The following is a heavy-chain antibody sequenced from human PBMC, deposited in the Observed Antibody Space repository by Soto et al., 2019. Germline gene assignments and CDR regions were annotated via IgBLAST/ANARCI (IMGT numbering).Heavy chain of an antibody. CDR1: GGSISSSSYY. D-gene: IGHD2-15*01. V-gene: IGHV4-39*01. Sequence: QLQLQESGPGLVKPSETLSLTCTVSGGSISSSSYYWGWIRQPPGKGLEWIGSIYYSGSTYYNPSFKSRVTISLDTCKNQFSLKLSSVTAADTAVYYCATRLYSSCGSCYRADAFDIWGQRTMVTVSS. CDR2: IYYSGST. CDR3: ATRLYSSCGSCYRADAFDI. J-gene: IGHJ3*02.